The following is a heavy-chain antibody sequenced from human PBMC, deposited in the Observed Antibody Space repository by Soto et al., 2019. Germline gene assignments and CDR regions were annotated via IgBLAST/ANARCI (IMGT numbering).Heavy chain of an antibody. CDR2: INPNSGGT. D-gene: IGHD2-21*02. CDR1: GYTFTGYH. V-gene: IGHV1-2*04. CDR3: ARRYCGGDCLYYYYGMDV. Sequence: ASVKVSCKASGYTFTGYHMHWVRQAPGQGLEWMGWINPNSGGTNYAQKFQGWVTMTRDTSISTVYMELSRLRSEDTAVYYCARRYCGGDCLYYYYGMDVWGQGTTVTVSS. J-gene: IGHJ6*02.